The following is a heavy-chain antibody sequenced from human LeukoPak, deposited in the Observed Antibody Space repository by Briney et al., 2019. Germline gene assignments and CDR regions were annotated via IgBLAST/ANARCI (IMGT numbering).Heavy chain of an antibody. D-gene: IGHD2-2*01. V-gene: IGHV1-2*02. J-gene: IGHJ5*02. CDR2: INPNSGGT. CDR3: ARPYCSSTSCYPGWFDP. Sequence: ASVKVSCKASGYTFTGYYMHWVRQAPGQGLEWMGWINPNSGGTNYAQKCQGRVTMTRDTSISTAYMELSRLRSDDTAVYYCARPYCSSTSCYPGWFDPWGQGTLVTVSS. CDR1: GYTFTGYY.